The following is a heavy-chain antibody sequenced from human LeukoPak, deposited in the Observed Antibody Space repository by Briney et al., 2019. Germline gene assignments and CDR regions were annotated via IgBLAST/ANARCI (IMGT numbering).Heavy chain of an antibody. CDR3: ARAARVVVVVAAGYYFDY. D-gene: IGHD2-15*01. J-gene: IGHJ4*02. CDR1: GFTFSTYA. V-gene: IGHV3-30-3*01. CDR2: ISYDVSNK. Sequence: PGGSLRLSCAASGFTFSTYAMHWVRQAPGKGLEWVAVISYDVSNKYYADSVKGRFTISRDNSKNTLYLQMNSLGAEDTAVYYCARAARVVVVVAAGYYFDYWGQGTLVTVSS.